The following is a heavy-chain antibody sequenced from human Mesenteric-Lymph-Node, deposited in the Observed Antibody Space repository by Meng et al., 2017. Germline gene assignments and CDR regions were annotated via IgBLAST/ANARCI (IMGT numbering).Heavy chain of an antibody. CDR3: ARGRVVRGVNDAFDI. D-gene: IGHD3-10*01. CDR2: IIPILGIA. CDR1: GGTFSSYT. V-gene: IGHV1-69*02. J-gene: IGHJ3*02. Sequence: SVKVSCKASGGTFSSYTISWVRQAPGQGLEWMGRIIPILGIANYAQKFQGRVTITADKSTSTAYMELCSLRSEDTAVYYCARGRVVRGVNDAFDIWGQGTMVTVSS.